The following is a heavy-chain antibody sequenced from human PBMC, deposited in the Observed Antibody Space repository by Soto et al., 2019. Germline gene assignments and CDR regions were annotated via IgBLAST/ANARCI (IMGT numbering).Heavy chain of an antibody. V-gene: IGHV4-4*07. CDR1: VGGIHSYY. CDR2: IYSSGST. J-gene: IGHJ5*02. CDR3: ARGQRFSDWFDP. Sequence: SGNPSLPCPVAVGGIHSYYWTRVRPPAGKGLEWIGRIYSSGSTKYNPSLQSRVTMSLDTSKNQFSLRLTSVTAADTAVYYCARGQRFSDWFDPWGQGTLVTVSS. D-gene: IGHD3-3*01.